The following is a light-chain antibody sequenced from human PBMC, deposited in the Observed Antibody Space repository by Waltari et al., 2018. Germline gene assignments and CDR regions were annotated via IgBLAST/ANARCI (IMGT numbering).Light chain of an antibody. V-gene: IGKV1-16*02. Sequence: DMQMTQSPSSVSASVGDRVTITCRASQGISSHLAWFQQKPGKPPKSRIYAASSLQRGVPSKFSGSGSGTEYTLTINCLQPEDFATYACEKYSGYPRTFGQGTRVEI. CDR1: QGISSH. CDR2: AAS. CDR3: EKYSGYPRT. J-gene: IGKJ1*01.